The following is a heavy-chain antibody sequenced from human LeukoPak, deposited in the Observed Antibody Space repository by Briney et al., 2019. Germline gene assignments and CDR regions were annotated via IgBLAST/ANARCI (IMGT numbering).Heavy chain of an antibody. CDR2: IYYSGST. D-gene: IGHD4-17*01. V-gene: IGHV4-59*12. Sequence: PSETLSLTCTVSGGSISSYYWSWIRQPPGKGLEWIGYIYYSGSTNYNPSLKSRVTISLDTPKNQVSLSLSSVTAADTAVYYCARDRAGNGDYIKFDYWGQGSLVTVSS. CDR1: GGSISSYY. CDR3: ARDRAGNGDYIKFDY. J-gene: IGHJ4*02.